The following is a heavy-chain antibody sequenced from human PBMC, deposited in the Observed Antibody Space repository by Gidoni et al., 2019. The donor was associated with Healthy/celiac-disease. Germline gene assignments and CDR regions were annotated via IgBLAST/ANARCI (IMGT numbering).Heavy chain of an antibody. CDR2: IIPIFGTA. D-gene: IGHD3-22*01. V-gene: IGHV1-69*01. J-gene: IGHJ3*02. Sequence: APGQGLEWMGGIIPIFGTANYAQKFQGRVTITADESTSTAYMELSSLRSEDTAVYYCARDIGGFMIVSAFDIWGQGTMVTVSS. CDR3: ARDIGGFMIVSAFDI.